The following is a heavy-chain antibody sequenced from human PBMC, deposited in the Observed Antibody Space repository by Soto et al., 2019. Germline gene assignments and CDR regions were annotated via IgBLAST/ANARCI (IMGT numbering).Heavy chain of an antibody. CDR1: GASVSGFY. J-gene: IGHJ4*02. V-gene: IGHV4-4*07. Sequence: PSGALSLIWTVSGASVSGFYWSWIRKSAGKGLEWIGRIYATGTTDYNPSLKSRVMMSVDTSKKQFSLKLRSVTAADTAVYYCGKVLVGATGHTDSDSWGPGTLVTVSS. CDR2: IYATGTT. CDR3: GKVLVGATGHTDSDS. D-gene: IGHD2-15*01.